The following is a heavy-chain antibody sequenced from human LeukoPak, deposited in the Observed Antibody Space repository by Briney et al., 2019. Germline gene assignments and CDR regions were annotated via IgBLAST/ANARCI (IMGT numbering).Heavy chain of an antibody. CDR3: ARGGFYGYYDF. CDR2: INWNGGST. V-gene: IGHV3-20*04. D-gene: IGHD4-17*01. CDR1: GFTFDDYG. J-gene: IGHJ4*02. Sequence: GGSLRLSCAASGFTFDDYGMSWVRQAPGKGLEWVSGINWNGGSTGYADSVKGRFTISRDNARSSLSLQMNSLRAEDTAVYYCARGGFYGYYDFWGQGTLVTVSS.